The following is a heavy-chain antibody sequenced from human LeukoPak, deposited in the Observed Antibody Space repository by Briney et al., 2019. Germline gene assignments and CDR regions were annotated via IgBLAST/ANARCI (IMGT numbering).Heavy chain of an antibody. CDR3: AREGRSGAFDI. CDR2: IWYDGSNK. V-gene: IGHV3-33*01. CDR1: GFTFSSYG. J-gene: IGHJ3*02. Sequence: PGGSLRHSCAASGFTFSSYGMHWVRQTPGKGLEWVAVIWYDGSNKYYADSVKGRFTISRDNSKNTLYLQMNSLRAEDTAVYYCAREGRSGAFDIWGQGTMVTVSS.